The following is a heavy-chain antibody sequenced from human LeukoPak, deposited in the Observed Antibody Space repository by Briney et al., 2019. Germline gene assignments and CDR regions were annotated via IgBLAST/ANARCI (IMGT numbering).Heavy chain of an antibody. CDR3: TTDYYDSSGYAIDY. CDR2: LKSKTDGGTT. J-gene: IGHJ4*02. D-gene: IGHD3-22*01. CDR1: GFIFSNAW. Sequence: GGSLRLSCAASGFIFSNAWMSWVRQAPGKGLEWVGRLKSKTDGGTTDYAAPVKGRFTISRDNSKNTLYLQMNSLKTEDTAVYYCTTDYYDSSGYAIDYWGQGTLVTVPS. V-gene: IGHV3-15*01.